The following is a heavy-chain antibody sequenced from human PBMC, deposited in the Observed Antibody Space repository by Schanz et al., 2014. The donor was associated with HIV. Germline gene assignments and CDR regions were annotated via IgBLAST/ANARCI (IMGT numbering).Heavy chain of an antibody. J-gene: IGHJ4*02. D-gene: IGHD3-3*01. V-gene: IGHV4-34*01. Sequence: QVQVQQTGAGLLKPSETLTLTCVVYGGSFSGHYWSWIRQSPGKGLEWIGEIYQSGGTDYSPSFKSQITLSLDTSKNQVSLNLRFVTAADTAVYYCGRGTDDFPPDSWGQGTQVIVSS. CDR1: GGSFSGHY. CDR3: GRGTDDFPPDS. CDR2: IYQSGGT.